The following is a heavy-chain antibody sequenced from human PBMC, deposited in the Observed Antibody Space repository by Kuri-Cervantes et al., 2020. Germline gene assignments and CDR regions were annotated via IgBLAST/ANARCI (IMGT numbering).Heavy chain of an antibody. CDR3: ARDRKFGAYDTLDY. J-gene: IGHJ4*02. D-gene: IGHD5-12*01. V-gene: IGHV3-48*02. CDR2: ISSSSSTI. CDR1: GFTFSSYS. Sequence: GESLRPSCAASGFTFSSYSMNWVRQAPGKGLEWVSYISSSSSTIYYADSVKGRFTISRDNAKNSLYLQMNSLRDEDTAVYDCARDRKFGAYDTLDYWGQGTLVTVSS.